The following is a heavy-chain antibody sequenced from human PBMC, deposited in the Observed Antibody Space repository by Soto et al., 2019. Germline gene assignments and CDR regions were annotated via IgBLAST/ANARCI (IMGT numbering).Heavy chain of an antibody. CDR1: GGSFSGYY. D-gene: IGHD6-19*01. Sequence: QVQLQQWGAGLLKPSETLSLTCAVYGGSFSGYYWSWIRQPPGKGLEWIGQIKHSGSTNYNPSLKSRVTISVDTSKNQFSLKLSSVTAADTAVFYCARAQGRSSGLGAYYYYGMDVWGQGTTVTVSS. CDR2: IKHSGST. J-gene: IGHJ6*02. V-gene: IGHV4-34*01. CDR3: ARAQGRSSGLGAYYYYGMDV.